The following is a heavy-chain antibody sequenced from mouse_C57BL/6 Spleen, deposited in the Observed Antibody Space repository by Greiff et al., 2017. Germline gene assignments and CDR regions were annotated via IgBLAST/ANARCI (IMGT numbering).Heavy chain of an antibody. CDR2: INYDGSST. D-gene: IGHD2-2*01. V-gene: IGHV5-16*01. Sequence: VMLVESEGGLVQPGSSMKLSCTASGFTFSDYYMAWVRQVPEKGLEWVANINYDGSSTYYLDSLKSRFIISRDNAKNILYLQMSSLKSEDTATYYCARDHGYYRYFDVGGTGTTVTVSS. CDR3: ARDHGYYRYFDV. CDR1: GFTFSDYY. J-gene: IGHJ1*03.